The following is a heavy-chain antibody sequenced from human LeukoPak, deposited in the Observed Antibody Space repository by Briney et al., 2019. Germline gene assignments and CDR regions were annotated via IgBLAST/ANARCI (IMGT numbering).Heavy chain of an antibody. V-gene: IGHV4-39*07. J-gene: IGHJ6*03. Sequence: SETLSLTCTVSGDSISSSSYYWGWIRQPPGKGLEWIGSIYYSGSTYYNPSLKSRVTISLDTSKNQFSLKLSSVTAADTAVYYCARDNTALIISDYYYMDVWGKGTTVTVSS. CDR1: GDSISSSSYY. CDR3: ARDNTALIISDYYYMDV. CDR2: IYYSGST. D-gene: IGHD5-18*01.